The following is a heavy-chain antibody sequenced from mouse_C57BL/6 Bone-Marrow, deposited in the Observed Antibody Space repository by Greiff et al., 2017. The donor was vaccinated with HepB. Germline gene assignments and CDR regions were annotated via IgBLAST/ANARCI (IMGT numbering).Heavy chain of an antibody. CDR3: ARELRSLDFDY. Sequence: EVHLVESGGGLVKPGGSLKLSCAASGFTFSSYAMSWVRQTPEKRLEWVATISDGGSYTYYPDNVKGRFTISRDNAKNNLYLQMSHLKSEDTAMYYCARELRSLDFDYWGQGTTRTVSS. CDR2: ISDGGSYT. D-gene: IGHD1-1*01. J-gene: IGHJ2*01. CDR1: GFTFSSYA. V-gene: IGHV5-4*01.